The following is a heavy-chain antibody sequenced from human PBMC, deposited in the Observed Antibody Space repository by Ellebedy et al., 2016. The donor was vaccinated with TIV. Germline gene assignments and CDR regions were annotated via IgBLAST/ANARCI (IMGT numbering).Heavy chain of an antibody. D-gene: IGHD6-19*01. Sequence: SETLSLXXAVYGGSFSGYYWTWIRQPPGKGLEWIGEINHSGSTYCNPSLKSRVTVSADTSKNQFSLKLSSVSAADTAVYYCARGTVALPPRKYFDSWGQGTLVTVSS. CDR2: INHSGST. V-gene: IGHV4-34*01. CDR3: ARGTVALPPRKYFDS. J-gene: IGHJ4*02. CDR1: GGSFSGYY.